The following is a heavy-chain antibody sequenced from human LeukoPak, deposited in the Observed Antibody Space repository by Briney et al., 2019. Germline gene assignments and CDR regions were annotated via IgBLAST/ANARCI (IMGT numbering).Heavy chain of an antibody. CDR3: AREAARAWFDP. J-gene: IGHJ5*02. CDR1: GYSISSGYY. CDR2: INHSGST. V-gene: IGHV4-38-2*02. D-gene: IGHD6-6*01. Sequence: SETLSLTCTVSGYSISSGYYWSWVRQPPGKGLEWIGEINHSGSTNYNPSLKSRVTISVDTSKNQFSLKLSSVTAADTAVYYCAREAARAWFDPWGQGTLVTVSS.